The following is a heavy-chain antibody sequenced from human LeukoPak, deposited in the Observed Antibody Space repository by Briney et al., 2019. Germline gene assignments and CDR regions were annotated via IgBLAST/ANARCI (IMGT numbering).Heavy chain of an antibody. CDR1: GFTVSSNY. Sequence: GGSLRLSCAASGFTVSSNYMGWVRQAPGKGLEWVSVIYSGGSTYYADSVKGRFTISRDNSKNTLYLRMNSLRAEDTAVYYCARGYYDILTGYYQDDAFDIWGQGTMVTVSS. V-gene: IGHV3-66*01. CDR3: ARGYYDILTGYYQDDAFDI. D-gene: IGHD3-9*01. J-gene: IGHJ3*02. CDR2: IYSGGST.